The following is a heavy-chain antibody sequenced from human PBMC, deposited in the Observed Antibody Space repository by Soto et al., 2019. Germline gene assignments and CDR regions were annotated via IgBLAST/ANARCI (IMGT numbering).Heavy chain of an antibody. D-gene: IGHD5-18*01. Sequence: QSLTCTVAGGSISNDDGFWIWVRQHPEKGLEWLAYIAYGSSIYYDPSFRSRLTVSIDKSKSQFSLNVRSVTAADTAVYYCAKMERTQLWLLVQNWGQGILVTVSS. CDR1: GGSISNDDGF. CDR2: IAYGSSI. V-gene: IGHV4-31*03. J-gene: IGHJ4*02. CDR3: AKMERTQLWLLVQN.